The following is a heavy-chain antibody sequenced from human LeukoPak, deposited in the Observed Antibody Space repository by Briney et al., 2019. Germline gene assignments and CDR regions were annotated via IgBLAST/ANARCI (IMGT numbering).Heavy chain of an antibody. J-gene: IGHJ1*01. CDR2: MNPNSGNT. CDR1: GYTFTSYD. CDR3: ARGVVAARPSEYFQH. Sequence: ASVKVSCKASGYTFTSYDINWVRQATGQGLEWMGWMNPNSGNTGYAQKFQGRVTMTRNTSISTAYMELSSLRSEDTAVYYCARGVVAARPSEYFQHWGQGTLVTVSS. V-gene: IGHV1-8*01. D-gene: IGHD6-6*01.